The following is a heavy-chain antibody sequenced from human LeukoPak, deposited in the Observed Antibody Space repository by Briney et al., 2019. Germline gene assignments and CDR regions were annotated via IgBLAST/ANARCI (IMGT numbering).Heavy chain of an antibody. J-gene: IGHJ2*01. CDR2: IYSSGTT. Sequence: SETLSLTCTVSGGSISSHYWSWIRQPAGKGLEWSGRIYSSGTTNYNPSLKSRVTMSVDTSKNQFSLKLSSVTAADTAVYYCARASYSGNRYFDLWGRGTLVTVSS. D-gene: IGHD3-10*01. CDR1: GGSISSHY. CDR3: ARASYSGNRYFDL. V-gene: IGHV4-4*07.